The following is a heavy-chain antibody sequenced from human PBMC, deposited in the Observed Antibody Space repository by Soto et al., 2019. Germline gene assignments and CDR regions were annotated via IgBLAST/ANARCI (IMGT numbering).Heavy chain of an antibody. J-gene: IGHJ6*02. CDR1: GGSISSGGYY. Sequence: PSETLSLTCTVSGGSISSGGYYWSWIRQHPGKGLEWIGYIYYSGSTYYNPSLKSRVTISVDTSKNQFSLKLSSVTAADTAVYSCARGIQYGFGIDADYYYYYGMDVWGQGTTVTVSS. CDR2: IYYSGST. D-gene: IGHD5-18*01. V-gene: IGHV4-31*03. CDR3: ARGIQYGFGIDADYYYYYGMDV.